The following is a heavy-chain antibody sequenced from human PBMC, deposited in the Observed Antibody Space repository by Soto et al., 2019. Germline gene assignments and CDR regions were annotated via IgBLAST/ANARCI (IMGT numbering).Heavy chain of an antibody. D-gene: IGHD6-6*01. CDR1: GFTFNSYA. J-gene: IGHJ6*04. Sequence: PGGSLRLSCAASGFTFNSYAMSWVRQAPGKGLEWVSSIGANAHNTYYADSVKGRFTISRDNSKNTLHLQMNSLRAEDAAVYYCEKLATAARPDVWGKGTTVTVSS. CDR2: IGANAHNT. CDR3: EKLATAARPDV. V-gene: IGHV3-23*01.